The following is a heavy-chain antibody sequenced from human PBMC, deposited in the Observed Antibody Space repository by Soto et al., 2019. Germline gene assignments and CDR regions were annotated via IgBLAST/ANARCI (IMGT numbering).Heavy chain of an antibody. J-gene: IGHJ6*02. V-gene: IGHV3-30*18. CDR1: GFTFSNYG. Sequence: GGSLRLSCAASGFTFSNYGMHWVRQAPGKGLEWVAVISYDGSNKYYADSVKGRFTISRDNSKNTLYLQMNSLRAEDTAVYYCAKDPQAGFWSGYKDYYYYGMDVWGQGTTVTVSS. D-gene: IGHD3-3*01. CDR3: AKDPQAGFWSGYKDYYYYGMDV. CDR2: ISYDGSNK.